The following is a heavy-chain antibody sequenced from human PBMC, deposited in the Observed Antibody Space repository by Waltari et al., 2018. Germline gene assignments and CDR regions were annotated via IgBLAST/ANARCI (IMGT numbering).Heavy chain of an antibody. V-gene: IGHV3-9*01. CDR3: AKAVAGFDAFDI. Sequence: EVQLVESGGGLVQPGRSLRLSCAASGFTFDDYAMHWVRQAPGKGLECGSGISCNSGSIGYSDSVKGRFTISRDNAKNSLYLQMNSLRAEDTALYYCAKAVAGFDAFDIWGQGTMVTVSS. D-gene: IGHD6-19*01. J-gene: IGHJ3*02. CDR1: GFTFDDYA. CDR2: ISCNSGSI.